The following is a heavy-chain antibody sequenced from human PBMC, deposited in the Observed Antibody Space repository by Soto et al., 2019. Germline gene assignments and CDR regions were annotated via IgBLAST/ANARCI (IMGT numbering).Heavy chain of an antibody. CDR3: ARVVGARGHWFDP. CDR2: ISAYNGNT. D-gene: IGHD1-26*01. J-gene: IGHJ5*02. V-gene: IGHV1-18*01. CDR1: GYTFTSYG. Sequence: QVQLEQSGAEVKKPGASVKVSCKASGYTFTSYGISWVRQAPGQGLEWMGRISAYNGNTNYAQKLQGRVTMTTDTSRSTAYMERRSLRSDDTAVYYCARVVGARGHWFDPWGQGTLVTVSS.